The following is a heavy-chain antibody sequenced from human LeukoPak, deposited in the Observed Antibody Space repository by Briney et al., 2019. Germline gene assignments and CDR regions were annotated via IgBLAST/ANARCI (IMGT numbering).Heavy chain of an antibody. D-gene: IGHD3-10*01. V-gene: IGHV3-23*01. CDR1: GFTFSSYA. CDR2: ISGSGGST. J-gene: IGHJ4*02. CDR3: ARTSADYGSGSYEDY. Sequence: PGGSLRLSCAASGFTFSSYAMSWVRQAPGKGLEWVSAISGSGGSTYYADSVKGRFTISRDNSKNTLYLQMNSLRAEDTAVYYCARTSADYGSGSYEDYWGQGTLVTVSS.